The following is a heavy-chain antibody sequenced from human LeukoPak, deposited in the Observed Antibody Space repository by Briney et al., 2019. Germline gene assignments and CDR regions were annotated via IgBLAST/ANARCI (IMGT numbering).Heavy chain of an antibody. V-gene: IGHV4-59*01. CDR1: GGSISSYY. CDR3: ARGLKAVAGTLFDY. J-gene: IGHJ4*02. CDR2: IYYSGST. D-gene: IGHD6-19*01. Sequence: PSETLSLTCTVSGGSISSYYWSWLRQPPGKGLEWIGHIYYSGSTNYNPSLKSRVTISVDTSKNQFSLKLSSVTAADTAVYYCARGLKAVAGTLFDYWGQGTLVTVSS.